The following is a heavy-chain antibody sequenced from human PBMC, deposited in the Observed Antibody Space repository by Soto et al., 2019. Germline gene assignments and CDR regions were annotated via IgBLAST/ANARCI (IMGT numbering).Heavy chain of an antibody. CDR3: ARDYGDYHFDY. Sequence: QVQLVQSGAEVQKPGSSVKVSCKASGGTFSSYTISWVRQAPGQGLAWMGRIIPILGIANYAQKFQGRVTITADKSTSTAYMELSSLISDDTAVYYCARDYGDYHFDYWGQGTLVTVSS. CDR1: GGTFSSYT. D-gene: IGHD4-17*01. CDR2: IIPILGIA. V-gene: IGHV1-69*02. J-gene: IGHJ4*02.